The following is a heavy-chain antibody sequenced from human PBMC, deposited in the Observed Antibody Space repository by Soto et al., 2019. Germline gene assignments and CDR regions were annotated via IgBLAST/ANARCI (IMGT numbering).Heavy chain of an antibody. CDR3: AKSYGDTWQQYFFDS. Sequence: EVQLSESGGGLVQPGGSLRLSCTASGFTFSAYSMSWVRQAPGKGLEWVSGMSGLGGSTYYTDSVRGRFTISRDNSKNTLYLQMNSLRAEDTAVYYCAKSYGDTWQQYFFDSWGQGTLLTVSS. J-gene: IGHJ4*02. D-gene: IGHD5-18*01. CDR2: MSGLGGST. CDR1: GFTFSAYS. V-gene: IGHV3-23*01.